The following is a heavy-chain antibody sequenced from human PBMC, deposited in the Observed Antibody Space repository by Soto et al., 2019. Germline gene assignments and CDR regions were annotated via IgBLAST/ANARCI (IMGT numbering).Heavy chain of an antibody. CDR2: FYYTGST. V-gene: IGHV4-61*03. CDR1: GGPLRREHYF. J-gene: IGHJ4*02. Sequence: SETLSLPRPGSGGPLRREHYFWNWIRQPPGKGLEWIGYFYYTGSTNYNPSLESRLTMSVDMSKNHLSLKLSSVTAADTAVYYCAGGTDGKKVAYWGQGTLVTVSS. CDR3: AGGTDGKKVAY. D-gene: IGHD5-12*01.